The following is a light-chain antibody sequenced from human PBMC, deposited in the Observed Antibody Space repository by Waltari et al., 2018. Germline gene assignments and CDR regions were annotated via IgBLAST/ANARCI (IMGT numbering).Light chain of an antibody. CDR2: EVT. CDR1: SSDVGSYNL. J-gene: IGLJ1*01. Sequence: QSALTPSASVSGSPGQPITISCTGTSSDVGSYNLVSWYQRHPGNAPKLMIYEVTKRPSGVSNRFSGSKSGNTASLTISGLQSEDEADYYCCSYAGASTSLYVFGTGTKVTVL. CDR3: CSYAGASTSLYV. V-gene: IGLV2-23*02.